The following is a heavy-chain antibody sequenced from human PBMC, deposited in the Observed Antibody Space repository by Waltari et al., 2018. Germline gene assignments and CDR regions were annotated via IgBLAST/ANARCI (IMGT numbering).Heavy chain of an antibody. V-gene: IGHV1-69*12. CDR1: GGTFSSYA. D-gene: IGHD2-2*01. J-gene: IGHJ5*02. CDR2: NSPIVGTE. Sequence: QVQLVQSGAEVKKPGSSVKVSCQASGGTFSSYAISWVRQAPGPGTEWMGGNSPIVGTENYEEKDQGRGTRTGDESRSTAYMERSSLRSEDTAGYYCARDPQRAVGGYASGWFDPWGQGTLVTVSS. CDR3: ARDPQRAVGGYASGWFDP.